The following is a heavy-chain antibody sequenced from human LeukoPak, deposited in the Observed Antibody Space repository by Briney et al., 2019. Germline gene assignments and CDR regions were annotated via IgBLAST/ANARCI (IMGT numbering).Heavy chain of an antibody. V-gene: IGHV7-4-1*02. CDR1: GYTFTSYA. J-gene: IGHJ6*02. Sequence: GASVKVSCKASGYTFTSYAMNWVRQAPGQGLEWMGWINTNTGNPTYAQGFTGRFVFSLDTSVSTAYLQISSLKAEDTAVYYCARSYGSGYYRYYYYYGMDVWGQGTTVTVSS. CDR3: ARSYGSGYYRYYYYYGMDV. CDR2: INTNTGNP. D-gene: IGHD3-22*01.